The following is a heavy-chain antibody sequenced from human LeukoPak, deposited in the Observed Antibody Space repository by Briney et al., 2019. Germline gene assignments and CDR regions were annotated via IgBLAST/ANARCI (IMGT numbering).Heavy chain of an antibody. CDR1: VDTFTSYG. J-gene: IGHJ4*02. CDR3: ARGGLRSRIDY. V-gene: IGHV1-18*01. Sequence: ASVKVSCRASVDTFTSYGMSWVRQAAGQGLEWMGWISAYSGNTNYAQKLQGRVTMTPDTSTSTAYRELRSLRSDDTAVYYCARGGLRSRIDYWGQGTLVTVSS. CDR2: ISAYSGNT. D-gene: IGHD4-17*01.